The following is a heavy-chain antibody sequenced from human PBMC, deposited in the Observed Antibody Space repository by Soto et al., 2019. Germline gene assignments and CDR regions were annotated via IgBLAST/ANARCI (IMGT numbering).Heavy chain of an antibody. D-gene: IGHD3-10*01. V-gene: IGHV1-69*13. CDR3: ARAARSTMVRAYSH. J-gene: IGHJ1*01. CDR1: GCTFSSYA. Sequence: SVNVSFKASGCTFSSYASSWVRQAPGQGLEWMGGIIPIFGTANYAQKFQGRATITADESTSTAYMELSSLRSEDTAVYYCARAARSTMVRAYSHWGQGTLVTVSS. CDR2: IIPIFGTA.